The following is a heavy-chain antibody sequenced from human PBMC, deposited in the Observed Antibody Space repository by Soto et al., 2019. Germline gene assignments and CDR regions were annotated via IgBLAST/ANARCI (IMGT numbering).Heavy chain of an antibody. D-gene: IGHD1-1*01. CDR3: AHLPYNWNVPCY. Sequence: SGPTLVKPTQTLTLTCTFSGFSLSTSGVGVGWIRQPPGKALEWLALIYWDDDKRYSPSLKSRLTITKDTSNNQVVLTMTNMDPVDTATYYCAHLPYNWNVPCYWGQGTLVTVSS. CDR1: GFSLSTSGVG. CDR2: IYWDDDK. J-gene: IGHJ4*02. V-gene: IGHV2-5*02.